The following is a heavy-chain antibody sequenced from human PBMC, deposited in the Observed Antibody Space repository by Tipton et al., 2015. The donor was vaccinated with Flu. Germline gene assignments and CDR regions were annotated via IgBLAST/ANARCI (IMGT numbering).Heavy chain of an antibody. J-gene: IGHJ4*02. D-gene: IGHD2-2*01. CDR1: GFSFDEHG. Sequence: SLRLSCAASGFSFDEHGMYWVRQVSGKGLEWLSVISADGGSTYYADSVKGRFTISRDNSKNTLYLQMNSLTAEDTALYYCTKLKTPYTTSPYAYWGQGTLVTVSS. V-gene: IGHV3-43*02. CDR3: TKLKTPYTTSPYAY. CDR2: ISADGGST.